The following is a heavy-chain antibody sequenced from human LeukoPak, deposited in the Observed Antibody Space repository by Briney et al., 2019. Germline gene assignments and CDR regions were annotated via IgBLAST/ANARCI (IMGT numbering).Heavy chain of an antibody. CDR1: GFIFSDYA. V-gene: IGHV3-23*01. CDR3: ANRYCSGGSCYFDN. J-gene: IGHJ4*02. CDR2: ITASSGNT. D-gene: IGHD2-15*01. Sequence: GGSLRLSCAASGFIFSDYAMKWVRQAPGKGVEGVSSITASSGNTFYADSVKGRFTISRENSKNTLYLQMNSLRPEDTAIYYCANRYCSGGSCYFDNWGQGTLVTVSS.